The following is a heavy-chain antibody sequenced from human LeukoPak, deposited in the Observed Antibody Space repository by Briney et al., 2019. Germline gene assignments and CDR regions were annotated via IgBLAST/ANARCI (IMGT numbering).Heavy chain of an antibody. D-gene: IGHD2-2*01. V-gene: IGHV3-7*03. J-gene: IGHJ5*02. Sequence: LAGGSLRLSCAASGFTFSSHWMSWVRQAPGKGLEWVANIKQDGSEKYYVDSVKGRFTISRDNAKNSLYLQMNSLRAEDAAVYYCARYCSSTSCYSDWFDPWGQGTLVTVSS. CDR3: ARYCSSTSCYSDWFDP. CDR1: GFTFSSHW. CDR2: IKQDGSEK.